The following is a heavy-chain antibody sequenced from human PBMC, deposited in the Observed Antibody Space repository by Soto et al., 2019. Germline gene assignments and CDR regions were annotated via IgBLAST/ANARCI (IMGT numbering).Heavy chain of an antibody. V-gene: IGHV1-2*02. J-gene: IGHJ5*02. D-gene: IGHD6-19*01. CDR1: GYTFTDYY. CDR2: INPNNGVT. CDR3: ARGALTVANWFDP. Sequence: QVQLVQSGVEVKKPGASVKVSCKASGYTFTDYYMNWVRQAPGQGLEWMGWINPNNGVTNYAQKFQGRVTMTRDTSISTAYMDLSRLRSDDTALYYCARGALTVANWFDPWGQGTQVTVSS.